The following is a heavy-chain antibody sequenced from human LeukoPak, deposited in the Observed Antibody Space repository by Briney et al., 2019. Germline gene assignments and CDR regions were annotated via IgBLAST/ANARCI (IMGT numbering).Heavy chain of an antibody. Sequence: ASVKVSCTASGYTFTSYAMHWVRQAPGQRLEWMGWINAGNGNTKYSQKFQGRVTITRDTSASTAYKELSSLRSEDTAVYYCARGNVYYDSSGEIDYWGQGTLVTVSS. J-gene: IGHJ4*02. CDR3: ARGNVYYDSSGEIDY. V-gene: IGHV1-3*01. D-gene: IGHD3-22*01. CDR2: INAGNGNT. CDR1: GYTFTSYA.